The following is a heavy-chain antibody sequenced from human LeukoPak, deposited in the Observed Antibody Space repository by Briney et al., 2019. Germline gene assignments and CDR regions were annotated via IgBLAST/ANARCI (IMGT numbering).Heavy chain of an antibody. Sequence: SETLSLTCTVSGGSISSYYWSWIRQPPGKGLEWIGYIYYSGSTNYNPSLKSRVTISVDTSKNQFSLKLSSVTAADTAVYYCARGYTAMVIGYWGQGTLLTVSS. D-gene: IGHD5-18*01. CDR2: IYYSGST. J-gene: IGHJ4*02. V-gene: IGHV4-59*08. CDR3: ARGYTAMVIGY. CDR1: GGSISSYY.